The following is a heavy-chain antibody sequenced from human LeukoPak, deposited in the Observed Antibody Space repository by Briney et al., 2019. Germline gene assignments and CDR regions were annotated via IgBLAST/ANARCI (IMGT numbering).Heavy chain of an antibody. V-gene: IGHV4-61*02. CDR3: ARAVKDGSSWAWFDP. Sequence: SQTLSLTCTVSGGSISSGSYYWSWIRQPAGKGLEWIGRIYTSGSTNYNPSLKSRVTISVDTSKNQFSLKLSSVTAADTAVYYCARAVKDGSSWAWFDPWGQGTLVTVSS. CDR2: IYTSGST. J-gene: IGHJ5*02. CDR1: GGSISSGSYY. D-gene: IGHD6-13*01.